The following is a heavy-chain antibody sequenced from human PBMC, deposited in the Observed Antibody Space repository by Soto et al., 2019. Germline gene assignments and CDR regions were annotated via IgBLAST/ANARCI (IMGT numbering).Heavy chain of an antibody. CDR3: AKDSSRSHYYMDV. D-gene: IGHD6-13*01. CDR1: GVTFDDYA. Sequence: PGGSLRLSCAASGVTFDDYAMHLVRQAPGKGLEWVSGISWNSGSIGYADSVKGRFTISRDNAKNSLYLQMNSLRAEDTALYYCAKDSSRSHYYMDVWGKGTTVTVSS. J-gene: IGHJ6*03. CDR2: ISWNSGSI. V-gene: IGHV3-9*01.